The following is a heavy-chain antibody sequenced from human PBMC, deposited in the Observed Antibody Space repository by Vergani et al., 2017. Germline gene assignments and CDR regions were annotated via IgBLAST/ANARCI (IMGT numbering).Heavy chain of an antibody. CDR3: GKTQGTVVGTWWFDP. D-gene: IGHD1-7*01. V-gene: IGHV3-30*02. CDR2: TRPHEDGA. CDR1: GLTLSSYG. J-gene: IGHJ5*02. Sequence: QVQLVESGGGVVQPGGSMRLPCSASGLTLSSYGVHWVRQAPGRGLESVTFTRPHEDGAFYSASVRGRLTVSRDNSKKSLYLEMNRLNVDDTAIYYCGKTQGTVVGTWWFDPWGQGTPVTVSS.